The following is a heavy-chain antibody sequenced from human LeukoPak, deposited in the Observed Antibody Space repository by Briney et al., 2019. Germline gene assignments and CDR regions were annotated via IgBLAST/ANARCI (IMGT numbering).Heavy chain of an antibody. Sequence: GGSLRLSCAASGFTVSSNYMSWVRQAPGKGLEWVSVIYSGGSTYYADSVKGRFTISRDNSKNTLYLQMNSLRAEDTAVYYCAIETAMVIDAFDIWGQGTMVTVSS. V-gene: IGHV3-53*01. CDR2: IYSGGST. CDR3: AIETAMVIDAFDI. CDR1: GFTVSSNY. J-gene: IGHJ3*02. D-gene: IGHD5-18*01.